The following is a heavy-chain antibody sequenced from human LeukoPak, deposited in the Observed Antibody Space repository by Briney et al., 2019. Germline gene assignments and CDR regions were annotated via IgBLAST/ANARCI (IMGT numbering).Heavy chain of an antibody. Sequence: ASVKVSCEAYGNTITSYGISWVRQAPGQGLEWMGWISAYNGNTNYAQKLQGRVTMTTDTSTSTAYMELRSLRSDDTAVYYCARASIALNYWGQGTLVTVSS. CDR1: GNTITSYG. D-gene: IGHD6-6*01. J-gene: IGHJ4*02. CDR3: ARASIALNY. V-gene: IGHV1-18*01. CDR2: ISAYNGNT.